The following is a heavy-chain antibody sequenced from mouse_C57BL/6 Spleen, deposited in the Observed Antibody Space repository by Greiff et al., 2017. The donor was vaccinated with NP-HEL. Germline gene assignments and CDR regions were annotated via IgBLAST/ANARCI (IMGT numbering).Heavy chain of an antibody. J-gene: IGHJ4*01. D-gene: IGHD2-4*01. Sequence: EVQRVESGGGLVQPKGSLKLSCAASGFTFNTYAMHWVRQAPGKGLEWVARIRSKSSNYATYYADSVKDRFTISRDDSQSMLYLQMNNLKTEDTAMYYCVRDYDYGDYYAMDYWGQGTSVTVSS. CDR2: IRSKSSNYAT. CDR1: GFTFNTYA. V-gene: IGHV10-3*01. CDR3: VRDYDYGDYYAMDY.